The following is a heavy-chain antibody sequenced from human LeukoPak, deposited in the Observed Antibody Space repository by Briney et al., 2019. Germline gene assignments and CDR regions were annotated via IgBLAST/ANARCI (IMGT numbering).Heavy chain of an antibody. CDR1: GFTFSSYS. D-gene: IGHD2-21*02. CDR2: ISSSSTYI. V-gene: IGHV3-21*01. Sequence: GGTLRLSCAASGFTFSSYSMNWVRQAPWTGLEWVSSISSSSTYIYYADSVKGRFTISIDNAKNSLYLQMNSLRAEDTAVYYCARDGDLFDYWGQGTLVTVSS. CDR3: ARDGDLFDY. J-gene: IGHJ4*02.